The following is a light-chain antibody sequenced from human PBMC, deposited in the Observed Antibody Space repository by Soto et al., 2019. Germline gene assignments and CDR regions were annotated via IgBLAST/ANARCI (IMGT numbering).Light chain of an antibody. CDR1: IPNIGINT. V-gene: IGLV1-44*01. J-gene: IGLJ1*01. CDR2: TDN. CDR3: GAWDESLNGYV. Sequence: QSLPTQTPSASGTPGQRFTPSCYGGIPNIGINTVKWYQQPPGTAPKVLIYTDNQRPSGVPDRFSGSKSGTSASLAINGLQSGDEADYHCGAWDESLNGYVFGTGTKVTVL.